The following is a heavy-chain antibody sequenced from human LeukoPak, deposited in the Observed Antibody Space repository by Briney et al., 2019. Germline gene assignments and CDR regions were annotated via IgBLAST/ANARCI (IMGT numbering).Heavy chain of an antibody. D-gene: IGHD1-26*01. J-gene: IGHJ4*02. CDR1: GFTFRNYY. V-gene: IGHV3-11*04. Sequence: GGSLRLSCVVSGFTFRNYYMTWIRQAPGKGLEWVSYISASGETTYYGDSVRGRFTISRDNAKNSLYLDMNTLKAEDTAAYYCARDPSWEILSYFDYWGQGTLVTVSS. CDR2: ISASGETT. CDR3: ARDPSWEILSYFDY.